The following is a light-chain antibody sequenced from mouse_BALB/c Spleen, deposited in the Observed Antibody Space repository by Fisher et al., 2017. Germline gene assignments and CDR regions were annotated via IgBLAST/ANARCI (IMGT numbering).Light chain of an antibody. Sequence: IVITQSPALMSASPGEKVTMTCSASSSVSYMYWYQQKPGSSPRLLIYDTSNLASGVPVRFSGSGSGTSYSLTISRMEAEDAATYYCQQWSSYPWTFGGGTKLEIK. CDR2: DTS. CDR1: SSVSY. CDR3: QQWSSYPWT. V-gene: IGKV4-55*01. J-gene: IGKJ1*01.